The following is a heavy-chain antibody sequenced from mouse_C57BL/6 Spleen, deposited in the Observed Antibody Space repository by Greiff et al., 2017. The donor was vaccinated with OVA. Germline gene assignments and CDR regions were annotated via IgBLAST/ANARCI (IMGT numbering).Heavy chain of an antibody. J-gene: IGHJ2*01. D-gene: IGHD2-4*01. Sequence: EVKLMESGEGLVKPGGSLKLSCAASGFTFSSYAMSWVRQTPEKRLEWVAYISSGGDYIYYADTVKGRFTISRDNARNTLYLQMSSLKSEDTAMYYCTRAVYYDYDGTGYYFDYWGQGTTLTVSS. CDR1: GFTFSSYA. CDR3: TRAVYYDYDGTGYYFDY. V-gene: IGHV5-9-1*02. CDR2: ISSGGDYI.